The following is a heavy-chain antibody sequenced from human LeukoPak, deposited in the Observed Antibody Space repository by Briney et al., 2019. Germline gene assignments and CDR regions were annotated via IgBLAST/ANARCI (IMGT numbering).Heavy chain of an antibody. V-gene: IGHV4-4*07. D-gene: IGHD1-7*01. CDR2: VYTSGST. CDR1: GGSISGYY. CDR3: ARLMTGTTTAFDI. Sequence: PSETLSLTCSVSGGSISGYYWTWIRQPAGKGLEWIGRVYTSGSTHYNPSLKTRLTMSVDTSKNQFSLKLSSVTAADTAVYYCARLMTGTTTAFDIWGQGTMVTVSS. J-gene: IGHJ3*02.